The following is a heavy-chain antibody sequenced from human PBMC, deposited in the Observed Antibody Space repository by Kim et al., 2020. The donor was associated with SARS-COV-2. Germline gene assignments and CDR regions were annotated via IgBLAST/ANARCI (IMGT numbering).Heavy chain of an antibody. V-gene: IGHV4-31*03. Sequence: SETLSLTCTVSGDSINSGYYYWSWLRQHPGKGLEWIGYIYNSESTYYNPSLKRRVTMSIDTSKNQFSLKLSSVTAADTAVYFCARLNSGYILSDHWGLG. CDR1: GDSINSGYYY. CDR3: ARLNSGYILSDH. D-gene: IGHD5-12*01. J-gene: IGHJ1*01. CDR2: IYNSEST.